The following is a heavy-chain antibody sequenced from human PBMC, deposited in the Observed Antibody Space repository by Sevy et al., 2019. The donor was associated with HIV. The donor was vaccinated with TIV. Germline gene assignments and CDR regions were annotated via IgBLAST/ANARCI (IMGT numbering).Heavy chain of an antibody. Sequence: GSLRLSCAASGLSVSRNYLSWVRQAPGKGLEWVSVIYAGGSTYYADSVKGRFTVSRDKAKNTLYNQMNSLRAEDTAVYYCASQLGIGAFDIWGQGTMVTVSS. CDR2: IYAGGST. V-gene: IGHV3-53*01. CDR1: GLSVSRNY. D-gene: IGHD7-27*01. CDR3: ASQLGIGAFDI. J-gene: IGHJ3*02.